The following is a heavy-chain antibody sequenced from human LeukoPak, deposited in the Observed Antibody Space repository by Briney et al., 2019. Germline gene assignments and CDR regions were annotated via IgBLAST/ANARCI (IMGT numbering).Heavy chain of an antibody. CDR2: INHSGST. Sequence: SETLSLTCTVSGGSISRSRDYWGWIRQPPGKGLEWIGEINHSGSTNYNPSLKSRVTMSVDTSKNQFSLKLSSVTAADTAVYYCARDVFDESLDYWGQGTLVTVSS. CDR3: ARDVFDESLDY. J-gene: IGHJ4*02. V-gene: IGHV4-39*07. CDR1: GGSISRSRDY. D-gene: IGHD3-3*01.